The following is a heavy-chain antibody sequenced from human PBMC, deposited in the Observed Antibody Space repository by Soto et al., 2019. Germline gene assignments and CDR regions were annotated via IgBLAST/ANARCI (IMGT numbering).Heavy chain of an antibody. CDR1: GYTFTCYG. CDR2: NSAYNRHT. V-gene: IGHV1-18*04. CDR3: ARVYSGGWYLGC. D-gene: IGHD6-19*01. Sequence: ASVKVSCTASGYTFTCYGNSWVRKAPLQGLEWMGWNSAYNRHTNYAQKLQGRVTMTTDTSTSTVYMELSSLRSEDTAVYECARVYSGGWYLGCWGQGTLVTVAS. J-gene: IGHJ4*02.